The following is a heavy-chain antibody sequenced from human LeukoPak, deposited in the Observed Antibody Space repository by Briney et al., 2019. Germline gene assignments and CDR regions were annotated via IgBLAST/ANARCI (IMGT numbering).Heavy chain of an antibody. CDR1: GFTFSSYW. CDR3: ARTYSSGWYNWFDP. CDR2: ISSSSSYI. Sequence: PGGSLRLSCAASGFTFSSYWMSWVRQAPGKGLEWVSSISSSSSYIYYADSVKGRFTISRDNAKNSLYLQMNSLRAEDTAVYYCARTYSSGWYNWFDPWGQGTLVTVSS. D-gene: IGHD6-19*01. J-gene: IGHJ5*02. V-gene: IGHV3-21*01.